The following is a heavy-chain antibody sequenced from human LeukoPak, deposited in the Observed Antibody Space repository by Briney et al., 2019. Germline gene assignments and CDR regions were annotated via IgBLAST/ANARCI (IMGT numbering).Heavy chain of an antibody. CDR1: GYTFTGYY. V-gene: IGHV1-2*02. J-gene: IGHJ4*02. CDR2: INPNSGGT. Sequence: ASVKVSCKASGYTFTGYYVHWVRQAPGQGLEWMGWINPNSGGTNYAQKFQARVTMTSDTSISTVHMYLSRLRSDDTAVYYCARRDSSSWLDYWGQGTLVTVSS. D-gene: IGHD6-13*01. CDR3: ARRDSSSWLDY.